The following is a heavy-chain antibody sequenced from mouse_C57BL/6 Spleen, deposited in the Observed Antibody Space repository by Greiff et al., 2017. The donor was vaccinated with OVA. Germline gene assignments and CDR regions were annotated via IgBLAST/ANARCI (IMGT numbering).Heavy chain of an antibody. Sequence: QVQLQQSGAELVRPGSSVKLSCKASGYTFTSYWMHWVKQRPIQGLEWIGNIDPSDSETHYNQKFKDKATLTVDKSSSTAYMQLSSLTSEDSAVYYCARGLYSNYLDYWGQGTTLTVSS. D-gene: IGHD2-5*01. J-gene: IGHJ2*01. CDR3: ARGLYSNYLDY. CDR2: IDPSDSET. CDR1: GYTFTSYW. V-gene: IGHV1-52*01.